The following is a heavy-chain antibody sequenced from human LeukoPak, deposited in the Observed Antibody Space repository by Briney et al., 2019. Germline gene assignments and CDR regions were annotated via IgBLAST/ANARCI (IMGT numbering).Heavy chain of an antibody. CDR3: ARGDFGSGWLVTAMYMDV. D-gene: IGHD6-19*01. Sequence: ASVKVSCKASGYTFTSYDINWMRQATGQGLEWMGWMNPNSGNTGYAQKFQGRVTMTRNTSISTAYMELSSLRSEDTAVYYCARGDFGSGWLVTAMYMDVWGKGTTVTISS. J-gene: IGHJ6*03. CDR1: GYTFTSYD. V-gene: IGHV1-8*01. CDR2: MNPNSGNT.